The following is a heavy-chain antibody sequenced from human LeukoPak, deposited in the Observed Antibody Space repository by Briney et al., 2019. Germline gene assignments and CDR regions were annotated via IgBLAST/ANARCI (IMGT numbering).Heavy chain of an antibody. CDR1: GFSFISYG. Sequence: PGGSLRLSCAASGFSFISYGMHWVRRAPGKGLEWVGVISDDGRRKDYADSVKGRFTISRDNSKDTLYLQMNSLRAEDTAVYYCAKRPSDYGDYVSYFDYWGQGTTVTVSS. J-gene: IGHJ4*02. CDR3: AKRPSDYGDYVSYFDY. D-gene: IGHD4-17*01. V-gene: IGHV3-30*18. CDR2: ISDDGRRK.